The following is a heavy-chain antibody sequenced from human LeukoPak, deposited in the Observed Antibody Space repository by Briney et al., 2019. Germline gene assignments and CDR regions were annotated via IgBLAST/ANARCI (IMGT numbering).Heavy chain of an antibody. V-gene: IGHV3-7*03. CDR3: ARGPYDILTEDAFDI. CDR2: IKQDGSEK. J-gene: IGHJ3*02. D-gene: IGHD3-9*01. Sequence: GGSLRLSCAASGFTFSSYWMNWVRQAPGKGLEWVANIKQDGSEKYYVDSVKGRFTISRDNAKNSLYLQMNSLRAEDTAVYYCARGPYDILTEDAFDIWGQGTMVTVSS. CDR1: GFTFSSYW.